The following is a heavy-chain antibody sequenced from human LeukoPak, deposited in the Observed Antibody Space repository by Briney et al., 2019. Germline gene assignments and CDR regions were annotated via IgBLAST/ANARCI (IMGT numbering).Heavy chain of an antibody. Sequence: GGSLRLSCAASGFTFSSYAMHWVRQAPGKGLEWVAVISYDGSNKYYADSVKGRFTISRDNSKNTLYLQMNSLRAEDTAVYYCARGLSRFLEWLYPLHFDYWGQGTLVTVSS. V-gene: IGHV3-30-3*01. CDR3: ARGLSRFLEWLYPLHFDY. J-gene: IGHJ4*02. CDR1: GFTFSSYA. D-gene: IGHD3-3*01. CDR2: ISYDGSNK.